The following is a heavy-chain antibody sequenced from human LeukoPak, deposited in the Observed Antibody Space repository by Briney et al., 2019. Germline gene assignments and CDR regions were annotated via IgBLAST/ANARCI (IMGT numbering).Heavy chain of an antibody. D-gene: IGHD3-10*01. CDR3: AGCLMVRAGYYGMDV. V-gene: IGHV4-4*02. Sequence: SETLSLTCSVSIGSISSSKWWSWVRQSPVKGLEWIGEIYLYGTTNYNPSLKSRVTISVDKSKNQFSLKLSSVTAADTAVYYCAGCLMVRAGYYGMDVWGQGTTVTVSS. J-gene: IGHJ6*02. CDR2: IYLYGTT. CDR1: IGSISSSKW.